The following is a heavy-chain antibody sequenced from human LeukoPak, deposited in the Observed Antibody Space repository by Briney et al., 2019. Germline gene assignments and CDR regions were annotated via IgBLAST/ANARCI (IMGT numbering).Heavy chain of an antibody. Sequence: PSETLSLTCTVSGGSISSYYWSWIRQPAGKGLEWIGSIYYSGSTYYNPSLKSRVTISVDTSKNQFSLKLSSVTAADTAVYYCARDRRRWLQSVDYWGQGTLVTVSS. J-gene: IGHJ4*02. CDR3: ARDRRRWLQSVDY. CDR2: IYYSGST. CDR1: GGSISSYY. V-gene: IGHV4-4*07. D-gene: IGHD5-24*01.